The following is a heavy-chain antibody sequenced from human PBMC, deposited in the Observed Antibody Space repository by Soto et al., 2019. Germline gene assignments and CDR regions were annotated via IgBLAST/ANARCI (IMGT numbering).Heavy chain of an antibody. CDR3: ARADGRGYFDY. D-gene: IGHD2-15*01. Sequence: SETLSLTCTVSGGSVSSGSYYWSWIRQPPGKGLEWIGYIYYSGSTNYNPSLKSRVTISVDTSKNQFSLKLSSVTAADTAVYYCARADGRGYFDYWGQGTLVTVSS. CDR1: GGSVSSGSYY. CDR2: IYYSGST. J-gene: IGHJ4*02. V-gene: IGHV4-61*01.